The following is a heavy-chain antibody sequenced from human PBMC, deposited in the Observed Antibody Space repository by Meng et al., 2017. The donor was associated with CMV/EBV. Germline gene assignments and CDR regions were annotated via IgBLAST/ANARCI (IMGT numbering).Heavy chain of an antibody. J-gene: IGHJ3*02. Sequence: SETLSLTCTVSGGSISSSSYYWGWIRQPPGKGLEWIGSIYYSGSTYYNPSLKSRVTISVDTSKNQFSLKLSSVTAADTAVYYGARTNSQWELLRNPTIGAFDIWGQGTMVTVSS. CDR3: ARTNSQWELLRNPTIGAFDI. D-gene: IGHD1-26*01. CDR1: GGSISSSSYY. CDR2: IYYSGST. V-gene: IGHV4-39*07.